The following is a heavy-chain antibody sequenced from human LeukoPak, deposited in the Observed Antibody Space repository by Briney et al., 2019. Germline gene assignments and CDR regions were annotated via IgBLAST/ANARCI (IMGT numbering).Heavy chain of an antibody. Sequence: SETLSLTCTVSGASISSSSYYWGWIRRPPGTGLEGIGSGSYGGSTYHNPSLSSRVTISVDTSKSQFSLKLTSVTAADTAVYYCVRHGPFGSGTIGYFDYWGQATLVTVSS. CDR1: GASISSSSYY. J-gene: IGHJ4*02. D-gene: IGHD3-10*01. CDR3: VRHGPFGSGTIGYFDY. CDR2: GSYGGST. V-gene: IGHV4-39*01.